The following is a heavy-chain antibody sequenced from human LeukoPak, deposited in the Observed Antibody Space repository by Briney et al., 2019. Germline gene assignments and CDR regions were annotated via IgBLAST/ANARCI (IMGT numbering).Heavy chain of an antibody. J-gene: IGHJ5*02. D-gene: IGHD3-22*01. Sequence: GSSVKVSCKASGGTFSSYAISWVRQAPGQGLEWMGRIIPILGIANYAQKFQGRVTITADKSTSTAYMERSSLRSEDTAVYYCAGNKNYNSSGYYYLSWFDPWGQGTLVTVSS. V-gene: IGHV1-69*04. CDR2: IIPILGIA. CDR3: AGNKNYNSSGYYYLSWFDP. CDR1: GGTFSSYA.